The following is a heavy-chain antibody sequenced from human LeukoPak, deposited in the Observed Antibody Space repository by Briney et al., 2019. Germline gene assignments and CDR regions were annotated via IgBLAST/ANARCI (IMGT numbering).Heavy chain of an antibody. Sequence: SVKVSCKASGFTFPNSAMQWVRQACGQRLEWIGWIVLGAGNTVYSHKFHNRVTITRDISTNTAYMELDSLGSEDTAVYYCAAQRGASLHDFWSTRLFDPWGQGTLVTVSS. CDR2: IVLGAGNT. CDR3: AAQRGASLHDFWSTRLFDP. V-gene: IGHV1-58*02. CDR1: GFTFPNSA. J-gene: IGHJ5*02. D-gene: IGHD3-3*01.